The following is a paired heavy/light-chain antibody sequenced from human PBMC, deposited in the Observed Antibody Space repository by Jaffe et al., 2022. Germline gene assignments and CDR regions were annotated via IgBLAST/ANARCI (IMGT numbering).Heavy chain of an antibody. Sequence: QVQVVESGGGVVQPGGSLRLSCAASGFTFRTYGMHWVRQAPGKGLEWVAFIQYDGGDKYYADSVKGRFIISRDNSKNTLFLQMNSLRAEDTAVYYCAPNPVTYYFDYWGQGTLVTVSS. CDR2: IQYDGGDK. V-gene: IGHV3-30*02. CDR3: APNPVTYYFDY. D-gene: IGHD2-21*02. J-gene: IGHJ4*02. CDR1: GFTFRTYG.
Light chain of an antibody. CDR1: QGIRDS. V-gene: IGKV1-13*02. CDR2: DAS. Sequence: AIQLTQSPSSLSASVGDRVTITCRASQGIRDSLAWYQQKPGKAPKVLIYDASILQSGVPSRFSGSGSGTDFTLTISSLQPEDFATYHCQQFDIYPVTFGQGTRLEIK. CDR3: QQFDIYPVT. J-gene: IGKJ5*01.